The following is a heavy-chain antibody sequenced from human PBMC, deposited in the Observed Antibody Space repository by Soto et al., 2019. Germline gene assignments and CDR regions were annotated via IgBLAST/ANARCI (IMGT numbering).Heavy chain of an antibody. J-gene: IGHJ6*02. CDR2: IRGFSPYT. V-gene: IGHV3-21*01. D-gene: IGHD2-15*01. CDR1: GFTFRTYT. CDR3: AXDRGYDAHDFYYNAMDV. Sequence: GGSLRLSCISSGFTFRTYTMNWVRQAPGKGLEWVSGIRGFSPYTFYAESVKGRFTISRDNAKNSLFLQMNSLRAEDTAVYYCAXDRGYDAHDFYYNAMDVWGQGTTVTVSS.